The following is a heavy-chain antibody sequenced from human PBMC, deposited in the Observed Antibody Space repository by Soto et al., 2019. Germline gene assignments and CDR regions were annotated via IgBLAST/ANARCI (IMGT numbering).Heavy chain of an antibody. Sequence: EASVKVSCKASGGPFSSYTISWVRQAPGQGLEWMGRIIPILGIANYAQKFQGRVTITADKSTSTAYMELSSLRSEDTAVYYCAHRDDPRVVVAATGLYGMDFWGQGTTVTVSS. CDR3: AHRDDPRVVVAATGLYGMDF. D-gene: IGHD2-15*01. CDR2: IIPILGIA. J-gene: IGHJ6*02. V-gene: IGHV1-69*02. CDR1: GGPFSSYT.